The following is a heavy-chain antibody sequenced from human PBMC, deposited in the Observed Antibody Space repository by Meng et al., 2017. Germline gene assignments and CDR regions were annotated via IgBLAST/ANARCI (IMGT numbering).Heavy chain of an antibody. J-gene: IGHJ6*02. CDR1: GYTFTSYY. D-gene: IGHD1-26*01. CDR2: INPSGGST. V-gene: IGHV1-46*01. Sequence: ASVKVSCKASGYTFTSYYMHWVRQAPGQGLEWMGIINPSGGSTSYAQKFQGRVTMTRDTSTSTVYMELSSLRSEDTAVYYCAREKVVGATTIGGYYYYGMDVWGQGTTVIVSS. CDR3: AREKVVGATTIGGYYYYGMDV.